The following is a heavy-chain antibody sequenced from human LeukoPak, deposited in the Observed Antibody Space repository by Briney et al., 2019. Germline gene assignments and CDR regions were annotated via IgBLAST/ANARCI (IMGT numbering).Heavy chain of an antibody. CDR2: MNPNSGNT. CDR1: GYTLTELS. V-gene: IGHV1-8*03. D-gene: IGHD3-22*01. CDR3: ARGTPYYDSSGYYYGFDP. Sequence: ASVKVSCKVSGYTLTELSMHWVRQAPGKGLEWMGWMNPNSGNTGYAQKFQGRVTITRNTSISTAYMELSSLRSEDTAVYYCARGTPYYDSSGYYYGFDPWGQGTLVTVSS. J-gene: IGHJ5*02.